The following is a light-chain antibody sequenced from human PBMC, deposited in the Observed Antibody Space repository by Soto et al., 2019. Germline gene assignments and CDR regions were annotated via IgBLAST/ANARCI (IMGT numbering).Light chain of an antibody. CDR3: LKYNSAPWT. CDR1: QGISNY. V-gene: IGKV1-27*01. CDR2: AAS. Sequence: DIQMTQSPSSLSASVGDRVTITCRASQGISNYLAWYQQKPGKVPKLLIYAASTLQSGVPSRFSGSGSGIDFTLTISSLQPEDVATYYCLKYNSAPWTFGQGNKVEIK. J-gene: IGKJ1*01.